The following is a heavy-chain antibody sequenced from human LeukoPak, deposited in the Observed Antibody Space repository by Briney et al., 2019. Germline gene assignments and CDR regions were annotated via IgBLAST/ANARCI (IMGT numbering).Heavy chain of an antibody. J-gene: IGHJ4*02. D-gene: IGHD2-21*01. CDR3: ANRSDSHFDS. CDR2: IYWDDDR. Sequence: SGPTLVKPSQTLTLTCTFSGLSLTTSGVAVGWIRQPPGKALEWLALIYWDDDRRYNAALKKRLTVTKDTAKKQVVLTLTIMDPVDTATYFCANRSDSHFDSWGQGILVTVSS. V-gene: IGHV2-5*02. CDR1: GLSLTTSGVA.